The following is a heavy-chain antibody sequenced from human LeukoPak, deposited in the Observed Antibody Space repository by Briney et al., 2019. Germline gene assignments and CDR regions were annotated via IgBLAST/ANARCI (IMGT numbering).Heavy chain of an antibody. Sequence: GGSLRLSCAASGFTFSSYSMHWVRQAPGKGLEWVSSISASSSSIYYADSVTGRFTISRDNSKNTLYLKMNSLRGEDTAVYYCAKGGYSYGPTYSFDYWGQGTLVTVSS. CDR1: GFTFSSYS. CDR3: AKGGYSYGPTYSFDY. V-gene: IGHV3-21*04. J-gene: IGHJ4*02. D-gene: IGHD5-18*01. CDR2: ISASSSSI.